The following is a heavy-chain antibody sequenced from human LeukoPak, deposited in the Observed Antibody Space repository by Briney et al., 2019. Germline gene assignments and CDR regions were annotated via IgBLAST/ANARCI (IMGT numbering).Heavy chain of an antibody. CDR1: GITLSSYG. V-gene: IGHV3-30*02. CDR3: AKAGPMKLQHSFDY. D-gene: IGHD3-22*01. CDR2: MRYDGGNR. Sequence: GGSLRLSCAASGITLSSYGLHWVRHAPGKGLERVAFMRYDGGNRYYTDSVKARFTIYRDSSKNTLYLQMNSLRAEDTAVYYCAKAGPMKLQHSFDYWGQGTLVTVSS. J-gene: IGHJ4*02.